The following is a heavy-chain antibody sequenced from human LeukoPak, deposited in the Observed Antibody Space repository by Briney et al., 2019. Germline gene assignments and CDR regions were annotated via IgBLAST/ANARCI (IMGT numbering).Heavy chain of an antibody. D-gene: IGHD3-16*01. Sequence: ASVKVSCKASGYTFTSYGVSWVRQAPGQGLEWMGWISAYNGNTNYAQRLQGRVTMTTETSTSTAYMELRSLRSDDTAVYYCARVVLGGHITNPFDYLAEGTLVTVSS. CDR3: ARVVLGGHITNPFDY. CDR1: GYTFTSYG. V-gene: IGHV1-18*01. CDR2: ISAYNGNT. J-gene: IGHJ4*02.